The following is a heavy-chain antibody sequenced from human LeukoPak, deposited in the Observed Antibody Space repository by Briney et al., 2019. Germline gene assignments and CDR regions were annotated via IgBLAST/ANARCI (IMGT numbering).Heavy chain of an antibody. Sequence: GGSLRLSCAASGFTFSSYGMHWVRQAPGKGLEWVAFIRYDGSNKYYADSVKGRSTISRDNSKNTLYLQMNSLRAEDTAVYYCARERIHHSSSWYYDYWGQGTLVTVSS. J-gene: IGHJ4*02. V-gene: IGHV3-30*02. D-gene: IGHD6-13*01. CDR3: ARERIHHSSSWYYDY. CDR2: IRYDGSNK. CDR1: GFTFSSYG.